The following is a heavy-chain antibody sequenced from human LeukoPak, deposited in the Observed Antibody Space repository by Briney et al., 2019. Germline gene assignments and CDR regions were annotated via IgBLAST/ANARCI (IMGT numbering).Heavy chain of an antibody. CDR3: ARIPSVIYCSGGSCYEPGDY. CDR1: GYTFTSYY. V-gene: IGHV1-46*01. CDR2: INPSGGST. J-gene: IGHJ4*02. D-gene: IGHD2-15*01. Sequence: GASVKVSCKASGYTFTSYYMRWVRQAPGQGLEWIGIINPSGGSTSYAQKFQDRVTMTRDTSTSTVYMELSSLRSEDTAVYYCARIPSVIYCSGGSCYEPGDYWGQGTLVTVSS.